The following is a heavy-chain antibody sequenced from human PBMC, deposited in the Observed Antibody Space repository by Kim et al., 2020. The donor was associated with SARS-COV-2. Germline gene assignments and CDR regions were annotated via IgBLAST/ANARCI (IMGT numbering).Heavy chain of an antibody. D-gene: IGHD6-13*01. CDR1: GGSFSGYY. J-gene: IGHJ4*02. V-gene: IGHV4-34*01. CDR2: INHSGST. CDR3: ARGLAAAGIGFDY. Sequence: SETLSLTCAVYGGSFSGYYWSWIRQPPGKGLEWIGEINHSGSTNYNPSLKSRVTISVDTSKNQFSLKLSSVTAADTAVYYCARGLAAAGIGFDYLGQGTL.